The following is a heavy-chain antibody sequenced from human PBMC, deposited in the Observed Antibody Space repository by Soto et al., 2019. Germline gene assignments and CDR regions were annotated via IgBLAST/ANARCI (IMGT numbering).Heavy chain of an antibody. CDR3: ARTWGYCRRGGCPTILYYFDY. CDR2: VYWDDDK. D-gene: IGHD2-15*01. J-gene: IGHJ4*02. Sequence: QITLKESGPTLVNPTQTLTLTCTFSGFSLNSNGVGVGWIRQPPGKALDWLAFVYWDDDKRFSASLKSRLTITKESSKNQVVLTMTNVGPVDTATYYCARTWGYCRRGGCPTILYYFDYWGQGTPVTVSS. V-gene: IGHV2-5*02. CDR1: GFSLNSNGVG.